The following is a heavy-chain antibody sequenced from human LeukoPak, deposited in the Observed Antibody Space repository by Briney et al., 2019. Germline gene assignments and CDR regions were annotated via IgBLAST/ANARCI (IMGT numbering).Heavy chain of an antibody. V-gene: IGHV3-48*03. D-gene: IGHD5-12*01. CDR3: ASSCRGYSGYDYQDY. Sequence: GGSLRLSCAASGFTFSSYEMNWVRQAPGKGLEWVSYISSSGSTIYYADSVKGRFTISRDNAKNSLYLQMNSLRAEDTAVYYCASSCRGYSGYDYQDYWGQGTLVTVSS. CDR1: GFTFSSYE. CDR2: ISSSGSTI. J-gene: IGHJ4*02.